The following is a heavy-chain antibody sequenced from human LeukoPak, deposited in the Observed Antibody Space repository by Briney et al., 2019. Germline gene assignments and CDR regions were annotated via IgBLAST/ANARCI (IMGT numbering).Heavy chain of an antibody. J-gene: IGHJ6*03. CDR3: ARDRRDLGDYYYMDV. V-gene: IGHV4-59*12. Sequence: SETLSLTCTVSGDSISSYYWSWIRQPPGKGLEWIGYIYYSGSTKYNPSLKSRVTISVDTSKNQFSLKLSSVTAADTAVYYCARDRRDLGDYYYMDVWGKGTTVTISS. D-gene: IGHD3-3*01. CDR2: IYYSGST. CDR1: GDSISSYY.